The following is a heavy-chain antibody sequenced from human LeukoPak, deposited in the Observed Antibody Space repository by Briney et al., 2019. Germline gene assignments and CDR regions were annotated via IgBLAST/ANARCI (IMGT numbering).Heavy chain of an antibody. V-gene: IGHV4-59*11. CDR2: ISYTGST. CDR1: GGSISSHY. J-gene: IGHJ4*02. Sequence: PSETLSLACTVSGGSISSHYWSWIRQPPGKGLEWIGYISYTGSTSYNPSIKSRVTISVDTSKKQFSLRLSSVTAADTALYYCARVISSGVVDYWGRGTLVTVSS. CDR3: ARVISSGVVDY. D-gene: IGHD6-19*01.